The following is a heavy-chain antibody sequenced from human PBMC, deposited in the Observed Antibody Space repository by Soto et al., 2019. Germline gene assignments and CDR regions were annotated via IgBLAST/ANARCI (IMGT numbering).Heavy chain of an antibody. D-gene: IGHD6-19*01. V-gene: IGHV1-3*01. CDR2: INAGNGNT. CDR1: GYTFTSYA. Sequence: ASVKVSCKASGYTFTSYAMHWVRQAPGQRLEWMGWINAGNGNTKYSQKFQGRVTITRDTSASTAYMELSSLRSEDTAVYYCARGSGWYIASFDIWGQGTMVTVSS. J-gene: IGHJ3*02. CDR3: ARGSGWYIASFDI.